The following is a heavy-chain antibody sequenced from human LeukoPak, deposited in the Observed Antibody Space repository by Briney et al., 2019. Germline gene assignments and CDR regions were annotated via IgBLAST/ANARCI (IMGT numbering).Heavy chain of an antibody. D-gene: IGHD5-18*01. J-gene: IGHJ4*02. CDR2: INPNSGGT. Sequence: ASVKVSCKASGYTFTGYYMHWVRQAPGQGLEWMGWINPNSGGTNYAQKFQGRVTMTRDTSISTAYMELSRLRSDDTAVYYCARGSVGDTAMDYWAQGTLVTVSS. CDR1: GYTFTGYY. V-gene: IGHV1-2*02. CDR3: ARGSVGDTAMDY.